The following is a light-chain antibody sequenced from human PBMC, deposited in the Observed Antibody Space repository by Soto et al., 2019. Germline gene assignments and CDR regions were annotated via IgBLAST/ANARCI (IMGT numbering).Light chain of an antibody. CDR1: QRVSNY. CDR2: DAS. CDR3: QQRSNWPPLT. J-gene: IGKJ4*01. Sequence: EIVLTQSPATLSLSPGERATLSCRASQRVSNYLAWYQQKPGQAPRLLIYDASNRATGIPARFSGSGSGTVFTLTISSLEPEDFAVYYCQQRSNWPPLTFGGGTKVDIK. V-gene: IGKV3-11*01.